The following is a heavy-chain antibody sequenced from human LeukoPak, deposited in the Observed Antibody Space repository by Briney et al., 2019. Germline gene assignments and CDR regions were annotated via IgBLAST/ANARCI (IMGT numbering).Heavy chain of an antibody. V-gene: IGHV3-7*01. Sequence: GGSLRLSCAASGFTFSSYWMSWVRPAPGKGLEWVANIKQDGSEKYYVDSVKGRFTISRDNAKNSLYLQMNSLRAEDTAVYYCARDERLVVVPAAVPIFDYWGQGTLVTVSS. CDR2: IKQDGSEK. D-gene: IGHD2-2*02. CDR1: GFTFSSYW. J-gene: IGHJ4*02. CDR3: ARDERLVVVPAAVPIFDY.